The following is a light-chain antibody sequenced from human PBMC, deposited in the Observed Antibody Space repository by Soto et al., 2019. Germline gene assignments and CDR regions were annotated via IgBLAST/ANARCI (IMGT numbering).Light chain of an antibody. CDR2: GAS. CDR1: QSVSSSY. Sequence: EIVLTQSPGTLSLSPGERATLSCRASQSVSSSYLAWYQQKPDQAPRLLIYGASSRATGIPDRFSGSGSGTDFTLTISRLEPEDFAVYYCQQYGSSPLTFVGGTKVDIK. V-gene: IGKV3-20*01. J-gene: IGKJ4*01. CDR3: QQYGSSPLT.